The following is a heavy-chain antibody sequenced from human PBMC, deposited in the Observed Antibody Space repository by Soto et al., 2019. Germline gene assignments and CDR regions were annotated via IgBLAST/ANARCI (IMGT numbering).Heavy chain of an antibody. D-gene: IGHD2-2*01. V-gene: IGHV4-30-2*01. CDR1: GGSISSGGNS. Sequence: SETLSLTCAVSGGSISSGGNSWSWIRQPPGKGLEWIGYIYHSGSTYYNPSLKSRATISVDRSKNQFSLKLSSVTAADTAVYYCARVPDRWGQGTLVTVSS. CDR3: ARVPDR. CDR2: IYHSGST. J-gene: IGHJ5*02.